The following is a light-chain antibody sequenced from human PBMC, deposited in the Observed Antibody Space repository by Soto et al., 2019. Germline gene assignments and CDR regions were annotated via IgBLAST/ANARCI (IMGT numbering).Light chain of an antibody. V-gene: IGLV4-69*01. CDR3: QTWGTGIQV. CDR2: VNSDGSL. J-gene: IGLJ2*01. CDR1: SGHSSYA. Sequence: QLVLTQSPSASASLGASVKVTCTLSSGHSSYAIAWHQQQPEKGPRFLMRVNSDGSLSKGDGIPDRFSGSSSGAERYLTISSLQSEDEADYHCQTWGTGIQVFCGGTKLTVL.